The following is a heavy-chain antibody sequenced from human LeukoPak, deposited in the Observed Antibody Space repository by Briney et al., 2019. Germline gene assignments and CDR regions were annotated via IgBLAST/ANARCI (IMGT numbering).Heavy chain of an antibody. CDR2: INHSGST. D-gene: IGHD3-10*01. V-gene: IGHV4-34*01. CDR3: ARNGGFGV. J-gene: IGHJ6*02. CDR1: GFTFSSYS. Sequence: GSLRLSCAASGFTFSSYSMNWVRQPPGKGLEWIGEINHSGSTNYNPSLKSRVTISVDTSKNQFSLKLSSVTAADTAVYYCARNGGFGVWGQGTTVTVSS.